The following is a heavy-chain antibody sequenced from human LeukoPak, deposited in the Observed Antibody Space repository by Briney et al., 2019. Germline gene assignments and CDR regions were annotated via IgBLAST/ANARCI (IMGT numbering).Heavy chain of an antibody. Sequence: SETLSLTCAVYGGSFSGYYWSWIRQPPGKGLEWIGEINHSGSTNYNPSLKSRVTISVDTSKNQFSLKLSSVTAADTAVYYCARGPNYYDSSGYREGLDYWGQGTLVTVSP. V-gene: IGHV4-34*01. CDR3: ARGPNYYDSSGYREGLDY. CDR1: GGSFSGYY. CDR2: INHSGST. D-gene: IGHD3-22*01. J-gene: IGHJ4*02.